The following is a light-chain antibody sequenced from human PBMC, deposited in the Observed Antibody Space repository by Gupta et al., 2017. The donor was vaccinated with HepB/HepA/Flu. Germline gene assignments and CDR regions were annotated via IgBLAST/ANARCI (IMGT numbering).Light chain of an antibody. J-gene: IGLJ1*01. CDR3: QAWDSSSDYV. Sequence: SYVLTQPPSVSVAPGESARITCGGDNIGSRGVHWYQQRPDQAPVLVVYDRNDRPSGIPERFSGSRSGNTATLTISGVEAGDEADYYCQAWDSSSDYVIGTGTKVTVL. V-gene: IGLV3-21*02. CDR2: DRN. CDR1: NIGSRG.